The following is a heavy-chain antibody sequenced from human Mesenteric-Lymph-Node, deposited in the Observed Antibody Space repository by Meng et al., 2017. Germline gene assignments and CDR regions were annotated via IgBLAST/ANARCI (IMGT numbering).Heavy chain of an antibody. CDR1: AFTFSSYE. D-gene: IGHD4-17*01. J-gene: IGHJ4*02. CDR3: ARDPYGDYAFDY. CDR2: LRTSGRTI. Sequence: GESLKISCAASAFTFSSYEMNWVRQAPGRGLEWVSYLRTSGRTIFYADSVKGRFTISRDNAKNSLYLQMNSLRAEDTAVYYCARDPYGDYAFDYWGQGTLVTVSS. V-gene: IGHV3-48*03.